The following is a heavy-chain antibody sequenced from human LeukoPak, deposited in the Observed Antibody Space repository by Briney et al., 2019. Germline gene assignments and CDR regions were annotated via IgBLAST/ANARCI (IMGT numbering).Heavy chain of an antibody. V-gene: IGHV3-23*01. Sequence: GGSLRLSCAASGFTFSSYAMSWVRQAPGKGLEWVSAISGSGGSTYYADSVKGRFTISRDNSKNTLYLQMNSLRAEDTAVYYCAKDLMVQGVIITPLFDYWGQGTLVTVTS. CDR1: GFTFSSYA. CDR3: AKDLMVQGVIITPLFDY. D-gene: IGHD3-10*01. CDR2: ISGSGGST. J-gene: IGHJ4*02.